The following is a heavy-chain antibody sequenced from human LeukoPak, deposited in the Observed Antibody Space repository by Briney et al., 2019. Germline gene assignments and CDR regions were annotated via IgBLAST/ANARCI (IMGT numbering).Heavy chain of an antibody. J-gene: IGHJ6*03. D-gene: IGHD3-22*01. CDR1: GYSISSGYY. V-gene: IGHV4-61*02. CDR2: IYTRGST. CDR3: ARGLTSGYYGSYYMDV. Sequence: SETLSLTCTVSGYSISSGYYWGWIRQPAGKGLEWIGRIYTRGSTNYNPSLKSRVTISVDTSKNQFSLKLRSVTAADTAVYYCARGLTSGYYGSYYMDVWGRGTTLTVSS.